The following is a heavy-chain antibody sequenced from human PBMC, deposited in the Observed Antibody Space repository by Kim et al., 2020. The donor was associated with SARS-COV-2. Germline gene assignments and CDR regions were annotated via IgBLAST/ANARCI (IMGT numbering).Heavy chain of an antibody. V-gene: IGHV1-69*04. Sequence: SVKVSCKASGGTFSSYAISWVRQAPGQGLEWMGRIIPILGIANYAQKFQGRVTITADKSTSTAYMELSSLRSEDTAVYYCARASAAAGTGTREIDYWGQGTLVTVSS. CDR2: IIPILGIA. D-gene: IGHD6-13*01. J-gene: IGHJ4*02. CDR3: ARASAAAGTGTREIDY. CDR1: GGTFSSYA.